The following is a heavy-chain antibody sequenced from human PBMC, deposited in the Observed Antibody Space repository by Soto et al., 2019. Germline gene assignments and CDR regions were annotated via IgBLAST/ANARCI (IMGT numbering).Heavy chain of an antibody. V-gene: IGHV4-31*03. J-gene: IGHJ6*02. CDR2: IYYSGST. Sequence: SETLSLTCTVSGGSISSGGYYWSWIRQHPGKGLEWIGYIYYSGSTYYNSSLKSRVTISVDTSKNQFSLKLSSVTAADTAVYYCAREQKRHYYYGMDVWVPGTAVTVSS. CDR3: AREQKRHYYYGMDV. CDR1: GGSISSGGYY.